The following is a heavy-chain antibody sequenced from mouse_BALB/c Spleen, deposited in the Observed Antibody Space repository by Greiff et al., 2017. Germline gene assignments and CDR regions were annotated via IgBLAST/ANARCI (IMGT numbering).Heavy chain of an antibody. CDR2: ISDGGSYT. V-gene: IGHV5-4*02. CDR1: GFTFSDYY. CDR3: ARDPYAAMDY. Sequence: EVKLVESGGGLVKPGGSLKLSCAASGFTFSDYYMYWVRQTPEKRLEWVATISDGGSYTYYPDSVKGRFTISRDNAKNNLYLQMSSLKSEDTAMYYCARDPYAAMDYWGQGTSVTVSS. D-gene: IGHD6-5*01. J-gene: IGHJ4*01.